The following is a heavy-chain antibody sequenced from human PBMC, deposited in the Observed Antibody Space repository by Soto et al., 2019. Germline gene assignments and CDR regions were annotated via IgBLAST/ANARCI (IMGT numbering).Heavy chain of an antibody. CDR3: ARLPSRHLVDY. V-gene: IGHV4-39*01. D-gene: IGHD3-3*02. CDR2: MFYGVST. J-gene: IGHJ4*02. Sequence: PSETLSLICTVSGSSIDSGGYYWGWIRQPAGKGLEWIGSMFYGVSTYYNPSLKSRVTVSVDTSKNQFSLNLRSVTAADTAVYYCARLPSRHLVDYWGQGTLVTVSS. CDR1: GSSIDSGGYY.